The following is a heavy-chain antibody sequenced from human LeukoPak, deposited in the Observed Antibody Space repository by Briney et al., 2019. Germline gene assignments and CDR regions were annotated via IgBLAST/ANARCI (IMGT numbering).Heavy chain of an antibody. CDR3: ARDPTVAEAW. J-gene: IGHJ4*02. CDR1: GFTLSSYS. D-gene: IGHD6-13*01. Sequence: GGSLRLSCTASGFTLSSYSMTWVRQAPGKGLEWVSSISSGGSYIYYADSVKGRSTTSRDNARNSLYLQMNSLRAEDTAVYYCARDPTVAEAWWGQGTQVTVSS. CDR2: ISSGGSYI. V-gene: IGHV3-21*01.